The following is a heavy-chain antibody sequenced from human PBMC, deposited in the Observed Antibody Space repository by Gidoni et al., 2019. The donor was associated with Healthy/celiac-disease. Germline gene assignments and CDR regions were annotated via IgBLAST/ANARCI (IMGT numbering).Heavy chain of an antibody. CDR3: AKDIITIFGVPGNAFDI. V-gene: IGHV3-23*01. CDR2: ISGSGGST. D-gene: IGHD3-3*01. Sequence: EVQLLESGGGLVQPGGSLRLSCAASGFTFSSYAMSWVRQAPGKGLEWVSAISGSGGSTYYADSVKGRFTISRDNSKNTLYLQMNSLRAEDTAVYYCAKDIITIFGVPGNAFDIWGQGTMVTVSS. J-gene: IGHJ3*02. CDR1: GFTFSSYA.